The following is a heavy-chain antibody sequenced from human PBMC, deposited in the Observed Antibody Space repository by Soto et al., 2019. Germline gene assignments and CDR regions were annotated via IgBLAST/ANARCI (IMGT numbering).Heavy chain of an antibody. J-gene: IGHJ6*03. Sequence: QVQLVESGGGVVQPGRSLRLSCAASGFTFSSYGMHWVRQAPGKGLEWVAVIWYDGSNKYYADSVKGRFTISRDNSKNTLYLQMNSLRAEDTAVYYFARVGYDFWSGYYDQYYYYYMDVWGKGTTVTVSS. CDR1: GFTFSSYG. D-gene: IGHD3-3*01. CDR3: ARVGYDFWSGYYDQYYYYYMDV. V-gene: IGHV3-33*01. CDR2: IWYDGSNK.